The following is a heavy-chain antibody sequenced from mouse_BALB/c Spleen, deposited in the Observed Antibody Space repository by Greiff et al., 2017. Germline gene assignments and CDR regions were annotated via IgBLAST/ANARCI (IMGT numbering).Heavy chain of an antibody. CDR3: ARWLLHYYYAMDY. CDR1: GYTFTSYW. J-gene: IGHJ4*01. Sequence: QVQLKQSGAELVKPGASVKLSCKASGYTFTSYWMHWVKQRPGQGLEWIGEINPSNGRTNYNEKFKSKATLTVDKSSSTAYMQLSSLTSEDSAVYYCARWLLHYYYAMDYWGQGTSVTVSS. D-gene: IGHD2-3*01. CDR2: INPSNGRT. V-gene: IGHV1S81*02.